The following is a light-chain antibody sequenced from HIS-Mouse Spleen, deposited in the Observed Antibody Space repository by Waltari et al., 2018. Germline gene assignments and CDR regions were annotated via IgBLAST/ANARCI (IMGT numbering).Light chain of an antibody. CDR3: QSAVSSGTYVV. J-gene: IGLJ2*01. CDR1: ALPKQY. CDR2: KDS. V-gene: IGLV3-25*03. Sequence: SYELTQPPSVSVSPGQTARITCSGDALPKQYAYWYQQKPGQAPVLVIYKDSGRPSGIPERFSGSSSGTTVTLTISGVQAEDEADYYCQSAVSSGTYVVFGGGTKLTVL.